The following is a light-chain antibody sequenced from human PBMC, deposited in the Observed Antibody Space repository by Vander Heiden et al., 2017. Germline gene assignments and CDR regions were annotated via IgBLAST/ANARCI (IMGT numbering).Light chain of an antibody. CDR1: QSVSSQ. Sequence: EMVLTHSPATLSLAPGERATLSCSASQSVSSQLAWYQQKQSQAPRPILHDATNRATGIPARFSGSGSGTDSTLTITSLEPEDFAVYSCHQRRNWPQYTFGQGTKLEIK. V-gene: IGKV3-11*01. J-gene: IGKJ2*01. CDR3: HQRRNWPQYT. CDR2: DAT.